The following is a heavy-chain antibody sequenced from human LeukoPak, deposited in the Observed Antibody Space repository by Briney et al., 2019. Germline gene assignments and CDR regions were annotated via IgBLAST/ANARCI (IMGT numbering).Heavy chain of an antibody. Sequence: NPSETLSLTCTVSGGSISSYYWGWIRQPPGKGLEWIGYIYYSGSTNYNPSLKSRVTISVDTSKNQFSLKLSSVTAADTAVYYCATVKNQWELPRHDAFDIWGQGTMVTVSS. D-gene: IGHD1-26*01. CDR3: ATVKNQWELPRHDAFDI. CDR1: GGSISSYY. J-gene: IGHJ3*02. V-gene: IGHV4-59*08. CDR2: IYYSGST.